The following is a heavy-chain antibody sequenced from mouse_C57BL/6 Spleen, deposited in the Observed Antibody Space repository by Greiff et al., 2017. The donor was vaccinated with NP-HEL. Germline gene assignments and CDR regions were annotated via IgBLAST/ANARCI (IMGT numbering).Heavy chain of an antibody. J-gene: IGHJ4*01. CDR3: ARGGELGAMDY. V-gene: IGHV1-61*01. CDR2: IYPSDSET. D-gene: IGHD4-1*01. Sequence: QVHVKQPGAELVRPGSSVKLSCKASGYTFTSYWMDWVKQRPGQGLEWIGNIYPSDSETHYNQKFKDKATLTVDKSSSTAYMQLSSLTSEDSAVYYCARGGELGAMDYWGQGTSVTVSS. CDR1: GYTFTSYW.